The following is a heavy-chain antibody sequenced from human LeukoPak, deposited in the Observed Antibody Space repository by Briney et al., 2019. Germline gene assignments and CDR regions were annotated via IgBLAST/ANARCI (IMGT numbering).Heavy chain of an antibody. D-gene: IGHD6-6*01. J-gene: IGHJ3*01. V-gene: IGHV2-5*02. CDR3: AHSGRYSNSFGRTFNL. CDR1: GFSLSISGVA. Sequence: SGPTLVKPTQTLTLTCTFSGFSLSISGVAVGWIRQPPGKALEWLALIYWDDDRRYSPSLKSRLTITKDTSKNQVVLTMTNMDPVDTATYYCAHSGRYSNSFGRTFNLWGQGTKVTVSS. CDR2: IYWDDDR.